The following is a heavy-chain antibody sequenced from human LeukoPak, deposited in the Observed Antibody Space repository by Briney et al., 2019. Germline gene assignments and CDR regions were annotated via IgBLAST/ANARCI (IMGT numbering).Heavy chain of an antibody. D-gene: IGHD6-19*01. CDR1: GFTFSSYG. Sequence: PGGSLRLSCAASGFTFSSYGMHWVRQAPGKGLEWVAVISYDGSNKYYADSVKGRFTISRDNSKNTLYLQMNSLRAEDTAVYYRAKDTGIAVAPFDYWGQGTLVTVSS. CDR2: ISYDGSNK. CDR3: AKDTGIAVAPFDY. J-gene: IGHJ4*02. V-gene: IGHV3-30*18.